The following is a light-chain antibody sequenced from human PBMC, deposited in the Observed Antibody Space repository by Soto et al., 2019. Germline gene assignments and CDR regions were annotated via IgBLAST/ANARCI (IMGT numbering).Light chain of an antibody. CDR2: AAS. J-gene: IGKJ4*01. CDR1: QGISSY. V-gene: IGKV1-9*01. CDR3: QQLNSYPLT. Sequence: IQLTQSPSSLSASVGDRVTITCRASQGISSYLAWYQQKPGNAPKLLIYAASTLQSGVPSRFSGSGSGTDFTLTISSLQPEDFSTYYCQQLNSYPLTFGVGTKVEIK.